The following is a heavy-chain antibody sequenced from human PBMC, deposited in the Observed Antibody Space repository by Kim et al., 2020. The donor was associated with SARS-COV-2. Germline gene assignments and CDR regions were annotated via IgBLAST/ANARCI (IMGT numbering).Heavy chain of an antibody. CDR3: AREGQRVASRSYYYGMDV. Sequence: ASVKVSCKASGYTFTSYDINWVRQATGQGLEWMGRMNPNSGNTSYAQKFQGRVTMTRNTSISTAYMELSSLRSEDTAVYYCAREGQRVASRSYYYGMDVGEQGTTVAASS. CDR1: GYTFTSYD. D-gene: IGHD6-6*01. V-gene: IGHV1-8*02. J-gene: IGHJ6*01. CDR2: MNPNSGNT.